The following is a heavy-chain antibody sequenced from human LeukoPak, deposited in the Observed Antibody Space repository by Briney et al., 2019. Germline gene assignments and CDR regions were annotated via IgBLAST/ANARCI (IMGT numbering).Heavy chain of an antibody. J-gene: IGHJ4*02. CDR1: GGSIASNYF. CDR2: IHYNGTT. V-gene: IGHV4-39*01. D-gene: IGHD3-10*01. CDR3: ARHPDFKGWFDKDH. Sequence: SETPSLTCVVSGGSIASNYFWGWIRRPAGKGLEWIANIHYNGTTYYNPSINGRLTISADTSTNRFSINLISEAAAATAIYCAARHPDFKGWFDKDHWGQGALVTVSS.